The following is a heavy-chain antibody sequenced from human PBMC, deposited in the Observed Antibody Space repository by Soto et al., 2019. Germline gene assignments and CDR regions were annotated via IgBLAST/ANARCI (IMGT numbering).Heavy chain of an antibody. CDR3: AKSTGRGWYGDLVHD. J-gene: IGHJ4*02. Sequence: QVQLVESGGGVVQPGRSLRLSCAASGFTFSSFGMHWVRQAPGKGLEWVAVISDDGSNKYYADAVKGRFTISRDNSKTTLYLQMNSLRVEDTAVYYCAKSTGRGWYGDLVHDWGQGTLVTVSS. V-gene: IGHV3-30*18. CDR1: GFTFSSFG. CDR2: ISDDGSNK. D-gene: IGHD6-19*01.